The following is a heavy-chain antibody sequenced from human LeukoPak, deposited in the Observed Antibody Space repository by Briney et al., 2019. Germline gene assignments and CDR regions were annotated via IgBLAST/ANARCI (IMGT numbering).Heavy chain of an antibody. Sequence: PGGPLRLSCAASGFTFSSYWMSWVRQAPGKWLEWVANIKQDGSEKYYVDSVKGRFTISRDNAKNSLYLQMDSLGAEDTAIYYCARSPPYQMPLDYWGQGTLVTVSS. J-gene: IGHJ4*02. CDR3: ARSPPYQMPLDY. CDR1: GFTFSSYW. V-gene: IGHV3-7*01. D-gene: IGHD2-2*01. CDR2: IKQDGSEK.